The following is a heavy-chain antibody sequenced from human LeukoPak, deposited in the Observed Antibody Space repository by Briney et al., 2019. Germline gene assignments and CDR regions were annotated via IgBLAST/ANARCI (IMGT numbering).Heavy chain of an antibody. J-gene: IGHJ4*02. D-gene: IGHD3-10*01. CDR3: SRGDYRGRGIIITDFDY. CDR1: GFTFSSYG. Sequence: PGGSLRLSCAASGFTFSSYGMHWVRQAPGKGLEWVTLIKNDGSTKYYEDSVKGRFTISRDNSENTVYLQMDSLRAEDTAVYYCSRGDYRGRGIIITDFDYWGQGTLVTVSP. V-gene: IGHV3-30*02. CDR2: IKNDGSTK.